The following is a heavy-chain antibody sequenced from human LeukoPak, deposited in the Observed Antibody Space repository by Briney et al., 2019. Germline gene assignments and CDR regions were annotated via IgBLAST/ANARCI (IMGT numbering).Heavy chain of an antibody. J-gene: IGHJ4*02. CDR2: IYYSGST. V-gene: IGHV4-59*01. D-gene: IGHD6-13*01. CDR3: ARDPSRTSSWCDY. CDR1: GGSFNNYY. Sequence: SETLSLTCTVSGGSFNNYYWTWIRQPPGKGLEWIGYIYYSGSTNYNPSLKSRVTISVDTSKNQFSLKLSSVTAADTAIYYCARDPSRTSSWCDYWGQGTLVTVSS.